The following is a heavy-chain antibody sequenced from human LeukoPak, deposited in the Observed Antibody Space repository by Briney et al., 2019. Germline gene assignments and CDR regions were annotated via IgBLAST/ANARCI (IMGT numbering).Heavy chain of an antibody. CDR2: INPNSGGT. Sequence: ASVEVSCKASGYTFTGYYMHWVRQAPGQGLEWMGLINPNSGGTNYAQKFQGRVTMTRDTSISTAYMELSRLRSDDTAVYYCAREIAVAVHYYYGMDVWGQGTTVTVSS. D-gene: IGHD6-19*01. CDR3: AREIAVAVHYYYGMDV. J-gene: IGHJ6*02. V-gene: IGHV1-2*02. CDR1: GYTFTGYY.